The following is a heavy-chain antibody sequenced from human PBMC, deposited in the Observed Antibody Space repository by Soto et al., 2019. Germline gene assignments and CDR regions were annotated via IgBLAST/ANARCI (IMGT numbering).Heavy chain of an antibody. D-gene: IGHD5-12*01. CDR2: MYYTGST. V-gene: IGHV4-31*03. J-gene: IGHJ6*02. Sequence: QVQLQESGPGLVEPSQTLSLTCTVSGVSISSGAYYWSWIRQLPGKGLEWIAYMYYTGSTFYNPSLKSRVSMSVDTSKSQLSLQLSSVTAADTAVYYCATIGGATLSRTGPPSLYYKYGMDVWGQGTTVIVSS. CDR1: GVSISSGAYY. CDR3: ATIGGATLSRTGPPSLYYKYGMDV.